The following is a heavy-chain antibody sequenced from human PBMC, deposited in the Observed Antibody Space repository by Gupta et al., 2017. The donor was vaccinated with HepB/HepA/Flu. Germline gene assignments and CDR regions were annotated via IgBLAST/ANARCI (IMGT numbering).Heavy chain of an antibody. CDR1: GSTFDDYA. V-gene: IGHV3-43*02. D-gene: IGHD5-24*01. J-gene: IGHJ6*02. Sequence: EVQLVESGGGVVQPGGSLRLSCAASGSTFDDYAMHWVRQAPGKVLEWVSLISGDGGSTYYADSVKGRFTISRDNSKNSLYLQMNSLRTEDTALYYCAKDIFQQGREMATTTPIPGMDVGGQGTTVTVSS. CDR2: ISGDGGST. CDR3: AKDIFQQGREMATTTPIPGMDV.